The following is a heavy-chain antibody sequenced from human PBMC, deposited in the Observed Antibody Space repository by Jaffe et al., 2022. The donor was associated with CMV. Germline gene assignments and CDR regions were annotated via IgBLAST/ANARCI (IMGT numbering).Heavy chain of an antibody. D-gene: IGHD3-16*01. CDR1: GFDVSNFY. J-gene: IGHJ6*02. Sequence: EEQLEESGGGLIQPGGSLKLSCAASGFDVSNFYMSWVRQAPGKGLEWISVIYSGGATFYSDSVKGRFTISRDSSGNMVILQINNVRFEDTAVYYCARSPRGRGVAAPYYYYAMDVWGQGTMVAVSS. CDR3: ARSPRGRGVAAPYYYYAMDV. V-gene: IGHV3-53*01. CDR2: IYSGGAT.